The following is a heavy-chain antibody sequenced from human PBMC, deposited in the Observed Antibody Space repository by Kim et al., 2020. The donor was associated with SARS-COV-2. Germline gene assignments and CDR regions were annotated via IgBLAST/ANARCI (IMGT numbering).Heavy chain of an antibody. CDR2: IYYSGST. V-gene: IGHV4-39*01. CDR3: ARQGEWELLGWFDP. D-gene: IGHD1-26*01. Sequence: SETLSLTCTVSGGSISSSSYYWGWIRQPPGKGLEWIGSIYYSGSTYYNPSLKSRVTISVDTSKNQFSLKLSSVTAADTAVYYCARQGEWELLGWFDPWGQGTLVTVSS. CDR1: GGSISSSSYY. J-gene: IGHJ5*02.